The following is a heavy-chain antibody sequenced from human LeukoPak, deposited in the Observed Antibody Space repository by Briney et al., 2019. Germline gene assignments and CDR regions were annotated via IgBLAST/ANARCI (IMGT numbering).Heavy chain of an antibody. D-gene: IGHD2-15*01. CDR2: IIPIFGRA. CDR1: GYTFTSSA. J-gene: IGHJ3*02. CDR3: ARDCSGGSCYLASNDAFDI. V-gene: IGHV1-69*06. Sequence: SVKVSCKASGYTFTSSAMNWVRQAPGHGLEWMGGIIPIFGRANYAQKFQGRVTMTADKSTSTAYMELSSLRSEDRAVYYCARDCSGGSCYLASNDAFDIWGQGTMVTVSS.